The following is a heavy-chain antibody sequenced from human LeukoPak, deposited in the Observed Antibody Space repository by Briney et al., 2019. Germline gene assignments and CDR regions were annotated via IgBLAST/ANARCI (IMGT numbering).Heavy chain of an antibody. CDR1: GYTFTTYY. Sequence: GASVKVSCKASGYTFTTYYMHWVRQAPGQGLEGMGLIKPSGGTTLYAKKFQVRVTITLNTSESRVHLELYSLRYEDTALYYCGRGRYCSSTSCSYSGYDLWGYWGQGTLVTVS. CDR2: IKPSGGTT. J-gene: IGHJ4*02. CDR3: GRGRYCSSTSCSYSGYDLWGY. D-gene: IGHD2-2*01. V-gene: IGHV1-46*01.